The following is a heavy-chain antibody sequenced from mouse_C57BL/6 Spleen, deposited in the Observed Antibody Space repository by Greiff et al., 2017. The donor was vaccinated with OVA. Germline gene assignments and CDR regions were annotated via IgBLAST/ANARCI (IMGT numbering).Heavy chain of an antibody. Sequence: VQLQQPGAELVRPGSSVKLSCKASGYTFTSYWMDWVKQRPGQGLEWIGNIYPSDSATHYNQKFKDKATLTVDKSSSTAYMQLSSLTSEDTAVYYCAREGTRGFADWGQGTLVTVSA. CDR3: AREGTRGFAD. J-gene: IGHJ3*01. V-gene: IGHV1-61*01. CDR2: IYPSDSAT. D-gene: IGHD3-3*01. CDR1: GYTFTSYW.